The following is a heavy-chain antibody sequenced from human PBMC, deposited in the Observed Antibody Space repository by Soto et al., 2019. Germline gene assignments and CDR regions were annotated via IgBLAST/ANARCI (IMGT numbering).Heavy chain of an antibody. V-gene: IGHV4-30-4*01. CDR1: GASISSGDYY. Sequence: QVQLQESGPGLVKPSQTLSLSCTVSGASISSGDYYWSWIRQPPGKGLEWIGYIYYTGNTVFNPSLKSRVSISVDTSKNQFSLKLNPVTAADTAVYYCSILPDVYTSGLDYWGQGTLVTVSS. D-gene: IGHD2-21*01. J-gene: IGHJ4*02. CDR2: IYYTGNT. CDR3: SILPDVYTSGLDY.